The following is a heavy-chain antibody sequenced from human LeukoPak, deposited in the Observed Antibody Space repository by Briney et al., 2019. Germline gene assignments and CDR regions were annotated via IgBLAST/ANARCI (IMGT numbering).Heavy chain of an antibody. D-gene: IGHD5-12*01. V-gene: IGHV4-59*12. Sequence: SETLSLTCTVSGGSISSYYLSWIRQPPGKGLEWIGYFYYSGSTDYNPPLKGQFTISVDTSKNHFSLKLSSVAAADTALYYCARDRRGYDRNSYYYYYYMDVWGKGTTVTVSS. CDR1: GGSISSYY. J-gene: IGHJ6*03. CDR2: FYYSGST. CDR3: ARDRRGYDRNSYYYYYYMDV.